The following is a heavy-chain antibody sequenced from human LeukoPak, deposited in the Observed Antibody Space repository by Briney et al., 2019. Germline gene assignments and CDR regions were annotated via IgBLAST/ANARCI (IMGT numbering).Heavy chain of an antibody. CDR2: INHSGST. CDR3: ARITYYYDSSGYYQGESYYFDY. J-gene: IGHJ4*02. Sequence: SETLSLTCAVYGGSFSGYYWSWIRQPPGKGLEWIGEINHSGSTNYNPSLKSRVTMSVDTSKNQFSLKLSSVTAADTAVYYCARITYYYDSSGYYQGESYYFDYWGQGTLVTVSS. D-gene: IGHD3-22*01. V-gene: IGHV4-34*01. CDR1: GGSFSGYY.